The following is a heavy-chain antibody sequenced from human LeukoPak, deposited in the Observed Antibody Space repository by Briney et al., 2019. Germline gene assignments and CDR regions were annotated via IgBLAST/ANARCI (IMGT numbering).Heavy chain of an antibody. V-gene: IGHV4-39*07. Sequence: SETLSLTCTVSGGSISSSSYYWGWIRQPPGKGLEWIGSIYYSGSTYYNPSLKSRVTISVDTSKNQFSLKLSSVTAADTAVYYCARDVRGPGRFDYWGQGTLVTVSS. CDR2: IYYSGST. D-gene: IGHD3-10*02. J-gene: IGHJ4*02. CDR3: ARDVRGPGRFDY. CDR1: GGSISSSSYY.